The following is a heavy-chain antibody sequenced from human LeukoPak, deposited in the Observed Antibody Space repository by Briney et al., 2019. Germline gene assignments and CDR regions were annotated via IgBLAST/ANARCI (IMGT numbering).Heavy chain of an antibody. V-gene: IGHV3-21*01. CDR1: GFTSSTYT. Sequence: GGSLRLSCEVSGFTSSTYTMNWVRQAPGKGLEWVSSISSSGLYIYYADSVKGRFTISRDNAKNSLYLQMHSLRAEDTAVYYCARESESYDSSGSTFGYWGQGALVTVSS. D-gene: IGHD3-22*01. CDR2: ISSSGLYI. J-gene: IGHJ4*02. CDR3: ARESESYDSSGSTFGY.